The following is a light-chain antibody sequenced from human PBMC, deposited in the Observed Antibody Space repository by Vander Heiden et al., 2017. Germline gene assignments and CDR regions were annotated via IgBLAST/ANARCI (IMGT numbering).Light chain of an antibody. CDR2: GPN. V-gene: IGLV1-40*01. J-gene: IGLJ1*01. CDR3: QSYDTSLSGYV. CDR1: STNIGACDA. Sequence: QSVLTQPPSLSGAPGPRVAISLTGSSTNIGACDAVRWYQHLPGTAPKLLIYGPNDRPSGVPDRFSGSKSGTSASLAITGLQAEDETDYFCQSYDTSLSGYVFGTGTKVTVL.